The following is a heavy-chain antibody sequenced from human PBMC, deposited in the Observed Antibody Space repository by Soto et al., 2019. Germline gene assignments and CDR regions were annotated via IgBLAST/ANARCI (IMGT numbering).Heavy chain of an antibody. CDR3: ARPRVGATSYYYGMDV. Sequence: PGESLKISCKGSGYSFTSYWIGWVRQMPGKGLEWMGIIYPGDSDTRYSPSFQGQVTISADKSISTAYLQWSSLKASDTAMYYCARPRVGATSYYYGMDVWGQGTTVTVSS. V-gene: IGHV5-51*01. D-gene: IGHD1-26*01. J-gene: IGHJ6*01. CDR1: GYSFTSYW. CDR2: IYPGDSDT.